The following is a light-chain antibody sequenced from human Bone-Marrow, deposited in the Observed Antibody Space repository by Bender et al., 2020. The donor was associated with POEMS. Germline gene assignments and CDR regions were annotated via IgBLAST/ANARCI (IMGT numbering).Light chain of an antibody. Sequence: QSALTLSASVSGSPGQSITISCTGTSSDVGRYHYVSWYQQHPRKAPKVIIYDVSNRPSGVSDRFSGSKSGNTASLTISGLQAEDEAHYYCSSYASSSTWVFGGVTKLTVL. CDR2: DVS. CDR3: SSYASSSTWV. V-gene: IGLV2-14*03. CDR1: SSDVGRYHY. J-gene: IGLJ3*02.